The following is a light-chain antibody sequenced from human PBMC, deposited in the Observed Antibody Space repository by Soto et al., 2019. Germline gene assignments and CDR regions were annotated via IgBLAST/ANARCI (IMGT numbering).Light chain of an antibody. Sequence: DIVLTQSPGTLSLSVGERAALSCRASQSVTDTYLAWYQQKPGQAPRLIIYGTSIKATSISDRFTGSGSGTDFTLTISRLAPEDFAVYYCQQYGSSPVTFGGGTRVEI. CDR2: GTS. CDR1: QSVTDTY. CDR3: QQYGSSPVT. V-gene: IGKV3-20*01. J-gene: IGKJ4*01.